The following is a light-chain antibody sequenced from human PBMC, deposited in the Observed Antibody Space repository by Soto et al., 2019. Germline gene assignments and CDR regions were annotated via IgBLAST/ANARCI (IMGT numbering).Light chain of an antibody. CDR3: HRYENVRT. J-gene: IGKJ5*01. CDR1: HTISRW. V-gene: IGKV1-33*01. CDR2: DTS. Sequence: DIQMTQYPSTLSASVVDRVTITCRASHTISRWMASYQQKPGKAPKLQIYDTSNLEAGVTSRFRGSGTGTDFTFSISRLQPKDIATYYCHRYENVRTFGEGTRLEIK.